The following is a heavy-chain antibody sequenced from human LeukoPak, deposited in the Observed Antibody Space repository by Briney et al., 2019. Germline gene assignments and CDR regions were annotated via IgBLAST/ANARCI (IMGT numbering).Heavy chain of an antibody. V-gene: IGHV3-21*01. D-gene: IGHD6-13*01. Sequence: PGGSLRLSCVASGFTFKNYALSWVRQAPGKGLEWVSSISSSSSYIYYADSVKGRFTISRDNAKNSLYLQMNSLRAEDTAVYYCARDHSRIAAAGTVGFDYWGQGTLVTVSS. CDR2: ISSSSSYI. CDR3: ARDHSRIAAAGTVGFDY. CDR1: GFTFKNYA. J-gene: IGHJ4*02.